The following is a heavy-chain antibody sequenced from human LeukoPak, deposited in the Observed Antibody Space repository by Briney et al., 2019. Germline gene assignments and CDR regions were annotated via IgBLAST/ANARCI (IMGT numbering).Heavy chain of an antibody. J-gene: IGHJ4*02. CDR3: ARRSSIAPNLFDY. CDR2: IYPGDSYT. D-gene: IGHD6-6*01. CDR1: GYGFTSYW. V-gene: IGHV5-51*01. Sequence: GKFLKISCKGSGYGFTSYWIGWVRQMPGKGLEWMGIIYPGDSYTRYSPSFQGHVTISADKSLSAAYLEWSSLRASDTAVYYCARRSSIAPNLFDYWGQGTLAT.